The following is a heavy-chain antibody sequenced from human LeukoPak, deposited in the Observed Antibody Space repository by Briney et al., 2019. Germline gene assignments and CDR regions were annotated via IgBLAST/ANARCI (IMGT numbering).Heavy chain of an antibody. CDR1: GGSISSSSYY. Sequence: PSETLSLTCTVSGGSISSSSYYWGWIRQPPGKGLEWIGSIYYSGSTYYNPSLKSRVTISVDTSKNQFSLKLSSVTAADTAVYYCAREGRYHYYYYGMDVWGQGTTVTVSS. V-gene: IGHV4-39*07. CDR2: IYYSGST. J-gene: IGHJ6*02. D-gene: IGHD1-1*01. CDR3: AREGRYHYYYYGMDV.